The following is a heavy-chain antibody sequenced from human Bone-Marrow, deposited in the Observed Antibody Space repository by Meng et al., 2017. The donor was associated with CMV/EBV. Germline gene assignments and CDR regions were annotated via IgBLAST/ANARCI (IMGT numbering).Heavy chain of an antibody. Sequence: SESLSLTCTLSGYSISSGYYWGWIRQPPGKGLEWIGSIYHSGSTYYNPSLKSRVTISVDTSKNQFSLKLSSVTAADTAVYYRARVLSHYYDCWFDPWGQGTLVTVSS. CDR1: GYSISSGYY. CDR2: IYHSGST. V-gene: IGHV4-38-2*02. D-gene: IGHD3-22*01. CDR3: ARVLSHYYDCWFDP. J-gene: IGHJ5*02.